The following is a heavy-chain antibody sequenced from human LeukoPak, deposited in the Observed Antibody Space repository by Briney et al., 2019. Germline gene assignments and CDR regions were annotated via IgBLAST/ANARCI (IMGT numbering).Heavy chain of an antibody. Sequence: PGGSLRLSCAASGFTFSSYAMSWVRQAPGEGMEWVSAISGSGGSTYYADSVKGWFTISRDNSKNTLYLQMNSLRAEDTAVYYCAKGAGVDYGDYAAFDYWGQGTLVTVSS. CDR3: AKGAGVDYGDYAAFDY. CDR2: ISGSGGST. D-gene: IGHD4-17*01. J-gene: IGHJ4*02. V-gene: IGHV3-23*01. CDR1: GFTFSSYA.